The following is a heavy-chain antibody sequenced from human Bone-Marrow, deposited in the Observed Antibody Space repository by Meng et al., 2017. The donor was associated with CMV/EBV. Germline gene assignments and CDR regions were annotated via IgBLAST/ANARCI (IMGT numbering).Heavy chain of an antibody. CDR3: ARDDSGGMDV. V-gene: IGHV1-46*01. CDR2: INPSGGST. D-gene: IGHD3-10*01. J-gene: IGHJ6*02. Sequence: ASVKVSCKASGGTFSSYAISWVRQAPGQGLEWMGIINPSGGSTSYAQKFQGRVTMTRDTSTSTVYMELSSLRSEDTAVYYCARDDSGGMDVWGQGTTVTVS. CDR1: GGTFSSYA.